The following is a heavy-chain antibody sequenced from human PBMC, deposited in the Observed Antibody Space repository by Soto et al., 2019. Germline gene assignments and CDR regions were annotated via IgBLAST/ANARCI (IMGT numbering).Heavy chain of an antibody. V-gene: IGHV3-30-3*01. J-gene: IGHJ4*02. Sequence: GSLWLFCAVSGFSLSSYAMYWVRQAPGKGLEWVAVISYDGSNKYYADSVKGRFTISRDNSKKKLYLQMNSLRAEDTAVYYCARDGKLYYFDYWGRGTLVTVSS. CDR1: GFSLSSYA. CDR2: ISYDGSNK. D-gene: IGHD1-26*01. CDR3: ARDGKLYYFDY.